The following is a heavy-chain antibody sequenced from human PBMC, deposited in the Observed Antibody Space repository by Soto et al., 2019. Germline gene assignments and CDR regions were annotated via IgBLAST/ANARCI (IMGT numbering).Heavy chain of an antibody. Sequence: TGGSLRLSCAASGFTFSSYGMHWVRQAPGKGLEWVAVISYDGSNKYYADSVKGRFTISRDNSKNTLYLQMNSLRAEDTAVYYCAKDLNYDFWSGPNGMDVWGQGTTVTVSS. D-gene: IGHD3-3*01. CDR2: ISYDGSNK. J-gene: IGHJ6*02. CDR1: GFTFSSYG. V-gene: IGHV3-30*18. CDR3: AKDLNYDFWSGPNGMDV.